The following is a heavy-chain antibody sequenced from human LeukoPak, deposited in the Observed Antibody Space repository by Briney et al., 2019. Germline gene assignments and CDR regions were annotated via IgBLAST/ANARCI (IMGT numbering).Heavy chain of an antibody. CDR3: TGSSTFYYSYGMDV. J-gene: IGHJ6*02. Sequence: GGSLRLSCAASGFTFSGSAMHWVRQASGKGLEWVGRIRRKTDSYATAYAASVKGGFTISRDDSKNTAYLQMNSLKNEDTAVYYCTGSSTFYYSYGMDVWGQGTTVTVSS. D-gene: IGHD2-2*01. CDR2: IRRKTDSYAT. CDR1: GFTFSGSA. V-gene: IGHV3-73*01.